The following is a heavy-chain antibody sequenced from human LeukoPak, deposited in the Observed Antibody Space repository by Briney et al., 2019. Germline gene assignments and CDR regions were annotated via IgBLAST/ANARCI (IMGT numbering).Heavy chain of an antibody. CDR2: LSGNAYST. CDR1: GFTFSTYA. Sequence: GGSLRLSCAASGFTFSTYAMTWVRQAPGKGLEWVSALSGNAYSTYYADSVKGRFTISRDNSKNTLYLQMNSLRAEDTAVYYCARVRWGGLYYFDYWGQGTLVTVSS. CDR3: ARVRWGGLYYFDY. V-gene: IGHV3-23*01. J-gene: IGHJ4*02. D-gene: IGHD3-16*01.